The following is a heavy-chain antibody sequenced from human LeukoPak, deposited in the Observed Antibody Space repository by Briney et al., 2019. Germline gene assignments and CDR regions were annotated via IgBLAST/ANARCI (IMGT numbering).Heavy chain of an antibody. CDR3: VRDHIDGLNPNNGFDP. Sequence: PSETLSLTCAVYGGSFSGYYWSWIRQPPGKGLEWIGEINHSGSTNYNPSLKSRVTISVDTSKNQFSLTLTSVTAADTAVYYCVRDHIDGLNPNNGFDPWGQGTAVTVSS. D-gene: IGHD5-24*01. CDR1: GGSFSGYY. J-gene: IGHJ5*02. CDR2: INHSGST. V-gene: IGHV4-34*01.